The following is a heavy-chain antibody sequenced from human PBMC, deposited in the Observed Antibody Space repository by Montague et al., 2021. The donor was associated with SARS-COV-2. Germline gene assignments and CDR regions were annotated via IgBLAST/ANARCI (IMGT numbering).Heavy chain of an antibody. V-gene: IGHV6-1*01. J-gene: IGHJ6*02. CDR1: GDSVSINSAT. D-gene: IGHD1-1*01. CDR2: TYYRSKWYN. CDR3: TSGREGNYNVMDV. Sequence: CAISGDSVSINSATWNWVRQSSSRGLEWLGRTYYRSKWYNDYAVSVRGRVTINPDTSKNQFSLQLNSVTPEDTAIYYCTSGREGNYNVMDVWGQGTTVTVSS.